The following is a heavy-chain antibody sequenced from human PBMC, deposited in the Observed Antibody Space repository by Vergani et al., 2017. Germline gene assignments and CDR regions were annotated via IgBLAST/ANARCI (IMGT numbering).Heavy chain of an antibody. CDR3: TKGSRGYRGYFVDY. D-gene: IGHD5-12*01. Sequence: EVQLLESGGGLVQPGGSLRLSCEASGFSFPGYAMSWVRQAPGKGLEWVSSVSGSSATPYYADSVKGRFIISRDNSKNTLHLQMNSLRADDTAVYYCTKGSRGYRGYFVDYCGQGTLATVSS. CDR1: GFSFPGYA. J-gene: IGHJ4*02. V-gene: IGHV3-23*01. CDR2: VSGSSATP.